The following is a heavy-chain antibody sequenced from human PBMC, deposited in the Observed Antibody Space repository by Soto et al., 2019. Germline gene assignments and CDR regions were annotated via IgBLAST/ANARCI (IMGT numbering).Heavy chain of an antibody. CDR2: IYNNETF. Sequence: SESLSLTCSVSGASVSSGSFYWSWIRRPPGKGLEWIGFIYNNETFNYNPSLKSRVTLSVDTSKHQFSLKLSSVTAADTVVYYCARVPLRYSSSHNFDSWGQGALVTVSS. V-gene: IGHV4-61*01. CDR1: GASVSSGSFY. CDR3: ARVPLRYSSSHNFDS. J-gene: IGHJ4*02. D-gene: IGHD6-19*01.